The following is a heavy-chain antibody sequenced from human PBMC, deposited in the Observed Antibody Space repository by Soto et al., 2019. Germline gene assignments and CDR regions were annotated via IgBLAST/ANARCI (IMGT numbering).Heavy chain of an antibody. V-gene: IGHV3-74*01. CDR1: GFTFSSYW. CDR3: ARGRQWLAHAFDI. Sequence: PGGSLRLSCAASGFTFSSYWMHWVRQAPGKGLVWVSRINSDGSSTSYADSVKGRFTISRDNAKNTLYLQMNSLRAEDTAVYYCARGRQWLAHAFDIWGQGTMVTVS. CDR2: INSDGSST. J-gene: IGHJ3*02. D-gene: IGHD6-19*01.